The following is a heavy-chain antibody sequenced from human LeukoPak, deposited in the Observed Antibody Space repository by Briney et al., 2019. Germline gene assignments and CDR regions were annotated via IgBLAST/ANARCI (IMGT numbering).Heavy chain of an antibody. Sequence: GGSLRLSCAASGFTFSSYAMSWVRQAPGKGLEWVSAISGSGGSTYYADSVKGRFTISRDNSKNTLYLQMNSLRAEDTAVYYCAKDQGWGSSSGEYAFDIWGKGTMVTVSS. CDR2: ISGSGGST. CDR1: GFTFSSYA. D-gene: IGHD6-13*01. V-gene: IGHV3-23*01. J-gene: IGHJ3*02. CDR3: AKDQGWGSSSGEYAFDI.